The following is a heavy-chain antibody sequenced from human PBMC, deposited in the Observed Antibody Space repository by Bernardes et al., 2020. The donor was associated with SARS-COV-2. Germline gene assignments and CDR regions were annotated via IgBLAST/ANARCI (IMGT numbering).Heavy chain of an antibody. CDR1: GISLSNARMG. D-gene: IGHD2-2*01. CDR2: IFSSDEK. J-gene: IGHJ3*02. Sequence: SGPTLVKPTETLTLTCTVSGISLSNARMGVSWIRQPPGKALEWLAHIFSSDEKSYSTSPKSRLTISKDTSRGQVVLTMTNMDPVDTATYYCARIIDCSSSSCYNDAFDIWGQGTLVTVSS. V-gene: IGHV2-26*01. CDR3: ARIIDCSSSSCYNDAFDI.